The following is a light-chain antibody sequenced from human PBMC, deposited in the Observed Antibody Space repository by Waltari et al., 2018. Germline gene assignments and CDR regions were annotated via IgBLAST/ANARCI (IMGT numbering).Light chain of an antibody. Sequence: DIVMIQSPESLAVSAGERATINCKSSQTLLYTSNNKIHLAWYQQKSGQPPKVLISWSSTRAPGVSERFSGSGSGTNFSLTISGLQAEDVGIYYCHQYYNSPLTFGGGTRVEI. CDR1: QTLLYTSNNKIH. CDR2: WSS. J-gene: IGKJ4*01. CDR3: HQYYNSPLT. V-gene: IGKV4-1*01.